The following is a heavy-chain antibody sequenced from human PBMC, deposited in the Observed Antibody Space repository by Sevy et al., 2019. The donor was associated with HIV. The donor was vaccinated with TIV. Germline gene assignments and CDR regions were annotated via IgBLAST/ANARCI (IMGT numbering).Heavy chain of an antibody. CDR2: INPNSDDT. CDR3: ARGLTIFGVAPQKH. J-gene: IGHJ4*02. V-gene: IGHV1-2*02. CDR1: GYSFTAYY. Sequence: ASVKVSCKASGYSFTAYYMYWVRQAPGQGLEWMGWINPNSDDTNYAQKFQGRVTMTSDASINKAYMELSGLRFDDAAVYYCARGLTIFGVAPQKHWGQGTLVTVSS. D-gene: IGHD3-3*01.